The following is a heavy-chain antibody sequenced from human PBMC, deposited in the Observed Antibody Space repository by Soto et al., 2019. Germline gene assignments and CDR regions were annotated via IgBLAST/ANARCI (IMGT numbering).Heavy chain of an antibody. Sequence: EVQLVESGGGLVKPGESLRLSCAASGFTFSNAWMSWVRQAPGKGLEWVGRIKSKTDGGTTDYAAPVKGRFTISRDDSKNTLYLQMNSLKTEDTAVYYCTTTPDYGDYDYYYYYYMDVWGKGTTVTVSS. J-gene: IGHJ6*03. V-gene: IGHV3-15*01. CDR2: IKSKTDGGTT. CDR1: GFTFSNAW. D-gene: IGHD4-17*01. CDR3: TTTPDYGDYDYYYYYYMDV.